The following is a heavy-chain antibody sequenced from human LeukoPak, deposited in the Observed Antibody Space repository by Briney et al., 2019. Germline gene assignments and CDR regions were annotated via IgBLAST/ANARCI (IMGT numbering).Heavy chain of an antibody. CDR1: GFTFSDYT. D-gene: IGHD2-21*02. V-gene: IGHV3-23*01. J-gene: IGHJ4*02. CDR2: IPGSGGST. Sequence: PGGSLRPSCAASGFTFSDYTLTWVRQAPGKGLEWVSAIPGSGGSTYYADSVKGRFTISRDNSKNTLYLQMNNLRAEDTAVYYCAKEPAYCGGDCYFLLDYWGQGTLVTVSS. CDR3: AKEPAYCGGDCYFLLDY.